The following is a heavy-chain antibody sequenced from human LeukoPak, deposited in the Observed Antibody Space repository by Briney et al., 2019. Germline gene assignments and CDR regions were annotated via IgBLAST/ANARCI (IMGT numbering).Heavy chain of an antibody. CDR2: IYSGGST. Sequence: GGSLRLSCAASGFIVSSNYMSWVRQVPGKGLEWVSVIYSGGSTYYADSVKGRFTISRDNSKNTLYLQMNSLRAEDTAVYYCASSVTTTVTTYYYYGMDVWGQGTTATVSS. CDR3: ASSVTTTVTTYYYYGMDV. D-gene: IGHD4-17*01. CDR1: GFIVSSNY. V-gene: IGHV3-53*01. J-gene: IGHJ6*02.